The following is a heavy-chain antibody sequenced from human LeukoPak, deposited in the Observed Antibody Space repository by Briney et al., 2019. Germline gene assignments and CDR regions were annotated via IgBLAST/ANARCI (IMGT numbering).Heavy chain of an antibody. CDR3: AKGAGYSYGYEVDY. V-gene: IGHV3-30*02. J-gene: IGHJ4*02. D-gene: IGHD5-18*01. CDR2: IRYDGSNK. Sequence: GGSLRLSCAASGFTFSSYGIHWVRQAPGKGLEWVAFIRYDGSNKYYADSVKGRFTISRDNSKNTLYLQMNSLRAEDTAVYYCAKGAGYSYGYEVDYWGQGTLVTVSS. CDR1: GFTFSSYG.